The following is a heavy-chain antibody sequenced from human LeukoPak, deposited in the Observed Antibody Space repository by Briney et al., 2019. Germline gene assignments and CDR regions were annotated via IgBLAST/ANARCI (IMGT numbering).Heavy chain of an antibody. CDR1: GGTFSSYA. CDR2: IIPIFGTA. J-gene: IGHJ4*02. Sequence: ASVKVSCKASGGTFSSYAISWVRQAPGQGLEWMGGIIPIFGTANYAQKFQGRVTITTDESTSTAYMELSSLRSEDTAVYYCARDLWGPRGYFDYWGQGTLVTVSS. CDR3: ARDLWGPRGYFDY. D-gene: IGHD3-16*01. V-gene: IGHV1-69*05.